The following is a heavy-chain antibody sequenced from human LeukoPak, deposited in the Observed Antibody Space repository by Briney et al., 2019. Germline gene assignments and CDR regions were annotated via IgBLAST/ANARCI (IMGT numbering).Heavy chain of an antibody. Sequence: SETLSLTCTVFGGSISSYYWSWIRQPPGKGLEWIGYIYYSGSTNYNPSLKSRVTISVDTSKNQFSLKLSSVTAADTAVYYCARHLVLSRQQWTFDPWGQGTLVTVSS. CDR1: GGSISSYY. V-gene: IGHV4-59*08. D-gene: IGHD6-19*01. CDR2: IYYSGST. J-gene: IGHJ5*02. CDR3: ARHLVLSRQQWTFDP.